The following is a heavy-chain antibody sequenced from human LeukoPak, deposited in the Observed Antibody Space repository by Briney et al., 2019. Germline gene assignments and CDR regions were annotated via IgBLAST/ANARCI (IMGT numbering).Heavy chain of an antibody. CDR3: ARDVRYFDLWYYYYYMDV. J-gene: IGHJ6*03. CDR2: INPNSGGT. Sequence: ASVKVSCKASGYTFTGYYMHWVRQAPGQGLEWMGWINPNSGGTNYAQKFQGRVTMTRDTSISTAYMELGRLRSDDTAVYYCARDVRYFDLWYYYYYMDVWGKGTTVTISS. CDR1: GYTFTGYY. D-gene: IGHD3-9*01. V-gene: IGHV1-2*02.